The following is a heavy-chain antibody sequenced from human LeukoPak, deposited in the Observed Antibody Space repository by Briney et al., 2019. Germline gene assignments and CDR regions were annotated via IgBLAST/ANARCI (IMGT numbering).Heavy chain of an antibody. D-gene: IGHD6-19*01. CDR3: ARTRKYSSDDDC. J-gene: IGHJ4*02. CDR1: GGSISSSSYY. CDR2: IYYSGST. Sequence: SETLSLTCTVSGGSISSSSYYWGWIRQPPGKGLEWIGSIYYSGSTYYNPSLKSRVTISVDTSKNQFSLKLSSVTAADTAVYYCARTRKYSSDDDCWGRGTLVTVSS. V-gene: IGHV4-39*01.